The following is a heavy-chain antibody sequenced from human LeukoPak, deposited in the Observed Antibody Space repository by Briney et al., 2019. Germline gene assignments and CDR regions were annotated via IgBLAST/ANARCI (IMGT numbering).Heavy chain of an antibody. CDR3: ARLQLRSNYYMDV. Sequence: PSGTLSLTCTVYGGSISSYYWSWIRQPPGKGLEWIGYIYYSGSTNYNPSLKSRVTISVDTSKNQFSLKLSSVTAADTAVYYCARLQLRSNYYMDVWGKGTTVTVSS. D-gene: IGHD5-18*01. J-gene: IGHJ6*03. CDR1: GGSISSYY. V-gene: IGHV4-59*01. CDR2: IYYSGST.